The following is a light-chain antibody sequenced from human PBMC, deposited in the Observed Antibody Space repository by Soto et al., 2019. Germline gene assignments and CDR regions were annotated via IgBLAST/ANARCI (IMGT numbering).Light chain of an antibody. Sequence: QSVLTQPPSASGTPGQRVTISCSGATSNIGTNFVYWYQQFPGTAPKLLLYFDSQRPSGVPDRFSGSRSGTSASLAISGLRPEDEAEYHCATWDDSLSGPVFGGGTKVTV. J-gene: IGLJ3*02. V-gene: IGLV1-47*01. CDR2: FDS. CDR3: ATWDDSLSGPV. CDR1: TSNIGTNF.